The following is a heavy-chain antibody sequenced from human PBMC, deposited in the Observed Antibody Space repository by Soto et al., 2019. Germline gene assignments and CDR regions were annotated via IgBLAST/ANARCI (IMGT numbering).Heavy chain of an antibody. J-gene: IGHJ4*02. CDR2: ISSTTNYI. CDR3: ARESEDLTSNFDY. Sequence: PGGSLRLSCAASGFTFTRYSMNWFGQAPGKGLEWVSSISSTTNYIYYGDSMKGRFTISRDNAKNSLYLEMNSLRAEDTAVYYCARESEDLTSNFDYWGQGTLVTVSS. V-gene: IGHV3-21*06. CDR1: GFTFTRYS.